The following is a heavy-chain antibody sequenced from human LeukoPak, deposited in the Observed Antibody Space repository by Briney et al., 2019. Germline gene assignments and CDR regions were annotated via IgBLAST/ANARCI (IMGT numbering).Heavy chain of an antibody. D-gene: IGHD2-21*01. V-gene: IGHV1-2*06. CDR3: ARGGAVFDVTGGWFDP. Sequence: ASVKVSCKASGYTFTGYYMHWVRQAPGRGLEWMGRINPNSGGTNYAQKFQGRVTMTRDTSISTAYMELSRLRSDDTAVYYCARGGAVFDVTGGWFDPWGQGTLVTVSS. CDR2: INPNSGGT. CDR1: GYTFTGYY. J-gene: IGHJ5*02.